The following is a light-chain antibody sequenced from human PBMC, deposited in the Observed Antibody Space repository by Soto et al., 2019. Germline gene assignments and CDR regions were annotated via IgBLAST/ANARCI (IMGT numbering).Light chain of an antibody. Sequence: DIQMTQSPSSLSASVGDRVTITCRASQGISNYLAWYQQQPGKVPKLLIYVASTLQSGVPSRFSGSGSGTDFTITISSLQHEDVATYYCQKYNSAPWTFGQGTKVEIK. CDR1: QGISNY. CDR2: VAS. J-gene: IGKJ1*01. V-gene: IGKV1-27*01. CDR3: QKYNSAPWT.